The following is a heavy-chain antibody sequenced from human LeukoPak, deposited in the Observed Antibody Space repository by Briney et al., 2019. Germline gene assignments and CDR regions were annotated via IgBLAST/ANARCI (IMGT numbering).Heavy chain of an antibody. V-gene: IGHV4-59*01. D-gene: IGHD4-23*01. CDR3: ARDARDGGNSDYFDY. J-gene: IGHJ4*02. Sequence: SETLSLTCTVSGGSISSYYWSWIRQPPGKGLEWIGYIYYSGSTNYNPSLKSRVTISVDTSKNQYSLKLSSVTAADTAVYYCARDARDGGNSDYFDYWGQGTLVTVSS. CDR1: GGSISSYY. CDR2: IYYSGST.